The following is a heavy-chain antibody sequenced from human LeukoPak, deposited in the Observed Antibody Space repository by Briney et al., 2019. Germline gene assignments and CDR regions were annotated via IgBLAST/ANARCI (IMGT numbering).Heavy chain of an antibody. CDR2: IYPGDSDT. J-gene: IGHJ4*02. CDR3: ARHTRIAAAGTPFGY. D-gene: IGHD6-13*01. Sequence: GESLKISCKGSGYCFTSYWIGWVRQMPGKGLEWMGIIYPGDSDTRYSPSFQGQVTISADKSISTAYLQWSSLTASDTTMYYSARHTRIAAAGTPFGYWGQGTLVTVSS. V-gene: IGHV5-51*01. CDR1: GYCFTSYW.